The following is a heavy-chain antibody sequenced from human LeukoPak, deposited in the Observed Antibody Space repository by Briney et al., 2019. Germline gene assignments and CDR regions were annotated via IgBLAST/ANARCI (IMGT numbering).Heavy chain of an antibody. CDR3: ASYYYDTSNYYHVHYFDY. CDR1: GGSISSSGYS. Sequence: SETLSFTCAVSGGSISSSGYSWSWLRQPPGKGLEWIGYFYHSGTTYYNPSLKSRVTISVDRSMKQFSLKLNSVTAADTAVYYCASYYYDTSNYYHVHYFDYWGQGTLVAVSS. D-gene: IGHD3-22*01. J-gene: IGHJ4*02. CDR2: FYHSGTT. V-gene: IGHV4-30-2*01.